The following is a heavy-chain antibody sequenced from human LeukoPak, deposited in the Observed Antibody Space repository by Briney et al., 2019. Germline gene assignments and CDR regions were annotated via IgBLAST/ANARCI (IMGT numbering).Heavy chain of an antibody. V-gene: IGHV3-23*01. J-gene: IGHJ4*02. CDR3: AKGQEAANYYFDY. CDR1: GFTFGSYA. Sequence: PGGSLRLSCAGSGFTFGSYAMSWVRQAPGKGLEWVSGISGSGGSTYYADSVKGRFTISRDNSKNTLYLQLNSLRAEDTAAYYCAKGQEAANYYFDYWGQGTLVTVSS. D-gene: IGHD1-1*01. CDR2: ISGSGGST.